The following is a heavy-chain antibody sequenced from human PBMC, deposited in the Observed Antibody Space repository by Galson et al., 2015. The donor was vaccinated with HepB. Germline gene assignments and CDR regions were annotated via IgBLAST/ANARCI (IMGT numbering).Heavy chain of an antibody. CDR3: ARGYYYGSGSYSGFDY. CDR1: GGTFSSYA. V-gene: IGHV1-69*04. J-gene: IGHJ4*02. Sequence: SVKVSCKASGGTFSSYAISWVRQAPGQGLEWMGRIIPILGIANYAQKFQGRVTITADKSTSTAYMELSSLRSEDTAVYYCARGYYYGSGSYSGFDYWGQGTLVTVSS. CDR2: IIPILGIA. D-gene: IGHD3-10*01.